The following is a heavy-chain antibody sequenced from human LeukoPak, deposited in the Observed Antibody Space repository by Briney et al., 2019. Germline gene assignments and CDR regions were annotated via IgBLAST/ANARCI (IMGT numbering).Heavy chain of an antibody. CDR2: IYYSGST. CDR3: AGAKIGVAGFFDN. V-gene: IGHV4-59*08. J-gene: IGHJ4*02. Sequence: PSETLSLTCTVSGGSISSYYWSWIRQPPGKGLEWMGYIYYSGSTNYNPSLKSRVTISVDTSKNQFSLKLSSVTAADTAVYYCAGAKIGVAGFFDNWGQGTLVTVSS. D-gene: IGHD6-19*01. CDR1: GGSISSYY.